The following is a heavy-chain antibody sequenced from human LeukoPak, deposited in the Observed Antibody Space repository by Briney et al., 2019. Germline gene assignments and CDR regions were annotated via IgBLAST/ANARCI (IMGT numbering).Heavy chain of an antibody. CDR2: ISSSSSYI. CDR1: GFTFSSYS. D-gene: IGHD3-9*01. J-gene: IGHJ6*02. V-gene: IGHV3-21*01. CDR3: ATKLRYFDLTYYGMDV. Sequence: PGGSLRLSCAASGFTFSSYSMNWVCQAPGKGLEWVSSISSSSSYIYYADSVKGRFTISRDNAKNSLYLQMNSLRAEDTAVYYCATKLRYFDLTYYGMDVWGQGTTVTVSS.